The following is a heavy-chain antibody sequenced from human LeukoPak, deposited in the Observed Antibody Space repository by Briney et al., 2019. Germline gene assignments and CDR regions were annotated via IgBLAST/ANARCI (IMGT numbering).Heavy chain of an antibody. D-gene: IGHD6-13*01. J-gene: IGHJ6*02. CDR1: GFTVSSNY. CDR2: IYSGGST. CDR3: ARVGQQLSYYYYGMDV. V-gene: IGHV3-53*05. Sequence: PGGSLRLSCAASGFTVSSNYMSWVRQAPGKGLEWVSVIYSGGSTYYADSVKGRFTISRDNSKNTLYLQMNSLRAEDTAVYYCARVGQQLSYYYYGMDVWGQGTTVTVSS.